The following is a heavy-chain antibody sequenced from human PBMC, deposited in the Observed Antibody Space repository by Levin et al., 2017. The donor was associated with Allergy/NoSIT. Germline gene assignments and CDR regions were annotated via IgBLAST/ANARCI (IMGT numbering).Heavy chain of an antibody. J-gene: IGHJ4*02. Sequence: GSLRLSCAASGFTFSTFWMSWVRQAPGKGLEWVANIKQDGSDKYYVDSVEGRFTVSRDNAKNSLYLQMNSLRVEDTAVYYCARDHDGEDEYFDFWGQGTLVTVSS. CDR3: ARDHDGEDEYFDF. CDR2: IKQDGSDK. CDR1: GFTFSTFW. D-gene: IGHD3-10*01. V-gene: IGHV3-7*01.